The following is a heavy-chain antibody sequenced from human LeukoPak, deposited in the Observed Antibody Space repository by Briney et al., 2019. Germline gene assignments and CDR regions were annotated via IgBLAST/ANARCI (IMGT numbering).Heavy chain of an antibody. CDR2: IYTSGST. Sequence: SETLSLTCTVSGGSISSGSYYWSWIRQPAGKGLEWIGRIYTSGSTNYHPSLKSRVTISVDTSKNQFSLKLSSVTAADTAVYYCARASLTYYYDSSGYHYYYYYYMDVWGKGTTVTISS. V-gene: IGHV4-61*02. J-gene: IGHJ6*03. D-gene: IGHD3-22*01. CDR3: ARASLTYYYDSSGYHYYYYYYMDV. CDR1: GGSISSGSYY.